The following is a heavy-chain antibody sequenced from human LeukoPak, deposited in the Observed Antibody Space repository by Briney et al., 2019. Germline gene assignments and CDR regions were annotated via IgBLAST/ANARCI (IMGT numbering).Heavy chain of an antibody. Sequence: PSETLSLTCTVSGGSISSGGYYWSWIRQHPGEGLEWIGYIYYSGSTYYNPSLKSRVTISVDTSKNQFSLKLSSVTAADTAVYYCARGGMVRGVNWFDPWGQGTLVTVSS. J-gene: IGHJ5*02. CDR1: GGSISSGGYY. D-gene: IGHD3-10*01. CDR2: IYYSGST. CDR3: ARGGMVRGVNWFDP. V-gene: IGHV4-31*03.